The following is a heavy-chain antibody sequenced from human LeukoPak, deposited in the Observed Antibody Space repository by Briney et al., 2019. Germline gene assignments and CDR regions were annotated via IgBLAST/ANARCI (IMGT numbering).Heavy chain of an antibody. CDR1: GGSFSGYY. V-gene: IGHV4-34*01. J-gene: IGHJ4*02. CDR3: ARGRGGGKYFDY. Sequence: SETLSLTCAVYGGSFSGYYWSWIRQPPGKGLEWIGKINHSGSTNYNPSLKSRVTISVDTSKNQFSLKLSSVTAADTAVYYCARGRGGGKYFDYWGQGTLVTVSS. CDR2: INHSGST. D-gene: IGHD2-15*01.